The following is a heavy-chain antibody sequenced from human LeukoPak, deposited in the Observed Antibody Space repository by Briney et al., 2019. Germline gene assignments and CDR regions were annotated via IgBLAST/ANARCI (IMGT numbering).Heavy chain of an antibody. Sequence: ASVKVSCKASGYTFTSYGISWVRQAPGQGLEWMGWISAYNGNTNYAQKLQGRVTMTTDTSTSTAYMELRSLRSDDTAVYYCARDGIVVVPAAIWLYYYYGMDVWGQGTTVTVSS. CDR1: GYTFTSYG. J-gene: IGHJ6*02. CDR2: ISAYNGNT. CDR3: ARDGIVVVPAAIWLYYYYGMDV. D-gene: IGHD2-2*01. V-gene: IGHV1-18*01.